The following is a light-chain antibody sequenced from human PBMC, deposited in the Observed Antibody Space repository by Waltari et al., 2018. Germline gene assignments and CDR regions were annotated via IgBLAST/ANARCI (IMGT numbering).Light chain of an antibody. CDR1: QSISKY. Sequence: EIVLTQSPGTLSLSPGERATLSCRASQSISKYLAWYQQKPGHAPRLLIFHASTRATGIPYRFRGSGSGTDFSLIISRLEPEDFVVYYCQKYESLPATFGQGTKVEIK. CDR3: QKYESLPAT. J-gene: IGKJ1*01. V-gene: IGKV3-20*01. CDR2: HAS.